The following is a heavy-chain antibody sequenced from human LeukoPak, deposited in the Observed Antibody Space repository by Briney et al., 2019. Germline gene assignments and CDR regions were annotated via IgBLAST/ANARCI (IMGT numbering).Heavy chain of an antibody. CDR1: GGSISSGGYS. CDR3: ASRSGYVYAEYFQH. D-gene: IGHD5-12*01. V-gene: IGHV4-30-2*01. CDR2: IYHSGST. J-gene: IGHJ1*01. Sequence: SETLSLTCAVSGGSISSGGYSWSWIRQPPGKGLEWIGYIYHSGSTYYNPSLKSRVTISVDRSKNQFSLKLSSVTAADTAVYYSASRSGYVYAEYFQHWGQGTLVTVSS.